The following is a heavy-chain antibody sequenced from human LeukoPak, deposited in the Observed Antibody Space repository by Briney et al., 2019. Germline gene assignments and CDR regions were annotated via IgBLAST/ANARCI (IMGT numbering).Heavy chain of an antibody. CDR2: IYYSGST. Sequence: SETLSLTCTVSGGSISSSSYYWGWIRQPPGKGLEWIVSIYYSGSTYYNPSLKSRVTISVDTSKNQFSLKLSSVTAADTAVYYCASPKYCSGGSCYSGWYFDLWGRGTLVTVSS. J-gene: IGHJ2*01. D-gene: IGHD2-15*01. CDR1: GGSISSSSYY. V-gene: IGHV4-39*01. CDR3: ASPKYCSGGSCYSGWYFDL.